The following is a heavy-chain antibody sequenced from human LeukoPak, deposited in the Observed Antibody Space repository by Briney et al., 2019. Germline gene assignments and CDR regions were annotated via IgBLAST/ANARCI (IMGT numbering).Heavy chain of an antibody. CDR2: INHSGST. CDR3: ARGRRGYSYGYAFDI. D-gene: IGHD5-18*01. Sequence: SETLSLTCAVYSGSFSGYYWNWIRQPPGKGLEWIGEINHSGSTNYTPSLKSRVTISVDTSKNQFSLKLSSVTAADTAVYYCARGRRGYSYGYAFDIWGQGTVVTVSS. CDR1: SGSFSGYY. J-gene: IGHJ3*02. V-gene: IGHV4-34*01.